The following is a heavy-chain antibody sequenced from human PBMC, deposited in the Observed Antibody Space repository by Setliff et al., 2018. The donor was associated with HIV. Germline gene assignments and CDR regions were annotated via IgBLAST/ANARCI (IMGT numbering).Heavy chain of an antibody. CDR2: IYYGGTT. V-gene: IGHV4-39*01. Sequence: SETLSLTCTVSGGSVTSSLYYWGWIRQPPGKGLEWIGTIYYGGTTYYNPSLRSRVTISVDTSRNRFFLKLTSVTAADTAVYYCARTDSSSWAPHGYYYYYMDVWGKGTTVTVSS. J-gene: IGHJ6*03. D-gene: IGHD6-13*01. CDR1: GGSVTSSLYY. CDR3: ARTDSSSWAPHGYYYYYMDV.